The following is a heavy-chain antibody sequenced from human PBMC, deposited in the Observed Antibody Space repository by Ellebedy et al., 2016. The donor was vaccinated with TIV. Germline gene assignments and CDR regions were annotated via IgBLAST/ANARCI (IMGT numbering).Heavy chain of an antibody. Sequence: MPSETLSLTCTVSGGSISSDYWSWIRQPAGKGLEWIGRSHSSGTTNYNPSLKSRVTMSVDTSKNQFSLKLSPVTAADTAVYYCGGSRDGYIDYWGQGTPVTVSS. D-gene: IGHD5-24*01. CDR2: SHSSGTT. CDR1: GGSISSDY. V-gene: IGHV4-4*07. J-gene: IGHJ4*02. CDR3: GGSRDGYIDY.